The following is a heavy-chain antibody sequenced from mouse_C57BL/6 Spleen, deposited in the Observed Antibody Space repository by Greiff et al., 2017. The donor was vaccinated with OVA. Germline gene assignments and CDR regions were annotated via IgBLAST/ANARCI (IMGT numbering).Heavy chain of an antibody. CDR1: GYTFTGYW. D-gene: IGHD1-1*01. Sequence: QVQLQQSGAELLKPGASVKLSCKATGYTFTGYWIEWVKKRPGHGLEWIGEIIPGRGSTNYNEKFKGKATFTADTSSKTAYMQLSSLTTEDSAIYYWARGRNYELYFDVCGTGTTVTVSS. J-gene: IGHJ1*03. CDR2: IIPGRGST. V-gene: IGHV1-9*01. CDR3: ARGRNYELYFDV.